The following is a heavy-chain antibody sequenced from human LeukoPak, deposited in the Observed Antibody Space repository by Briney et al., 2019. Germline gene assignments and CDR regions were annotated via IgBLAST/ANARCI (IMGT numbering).Heavy chain of an antibody. CDR1: GFTFSSYG. J-gene: IGHJ3*02. Sequence: GGSLRLSCAASGFTFSSYGMHWVRQAPGKGLEWVAVISYDGSNKYNADPVKGRFTISRDNSKNTLYLQMNSLRAEDTAVYYCAKEGHTAHAFDIWGQGTMVTVSS. D-gene: IGHD2-21*01. CDR3: AKEGHTAHAFDI. V-gene: IGHV3-30*18. CDR2: ISYDGSNK.